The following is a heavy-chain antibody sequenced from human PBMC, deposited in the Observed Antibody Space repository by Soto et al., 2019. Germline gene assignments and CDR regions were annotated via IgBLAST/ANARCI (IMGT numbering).Heavy chain of an antibody. CDR1: GGSISSYY. V-gene: IGHV4-4*07. D-gene: IGHD3-16*02. CDR2: IYTSGST. J-gene: IGHJ6*02. Sequence: PSETLSLTCTVSGGSISSYYWSWIRQPAGKGLEWIGRIYTSGSTNYDPSLKSRVTMSVDTSKNQFSLKLSSVTAADTAVYYCARVLSDYVWGSYRRGYGMDVWGQGTTVTVSS. CDR3: ARVLSDYVWGSYRRGYGMDV.